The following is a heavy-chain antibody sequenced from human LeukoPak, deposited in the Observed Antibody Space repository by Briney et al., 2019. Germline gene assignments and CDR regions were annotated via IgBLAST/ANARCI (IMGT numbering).Heavy chain of an antibody. CDR2: INHSGST. V-gene: IGHV4-34*01. D-gene: IGHD3-22*01. CDR3: AREAADSSGYYYCAFDI. CDR1: GGSFSGYY. Sequence: SETLSLTCAVYGGSFSGYYWSWIRQPPGKGLEWIGEINHSGSTNYNPSLKSRVTISVDTSKNQFSLKLSSVTAADTAVYYCAREAADSSGYYYCAFDIWGQGTMVTVSS. J-gene: IGHJ3*02.